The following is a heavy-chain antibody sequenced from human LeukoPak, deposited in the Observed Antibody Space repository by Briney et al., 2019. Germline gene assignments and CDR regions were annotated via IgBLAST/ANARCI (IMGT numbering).Heavy chain of an antibody. CDR2: ISNSGGAI. CDR1: GFTFSSYE. V-gene: IGHV3-48*03. D-gene: IGHD1-26*01. CDR3: AREASGSYPFDY. J-gene: IGHJ4*02. Sequence: PGGSLRLSCAASGFTFSSYEMTWVRQAPGKGLEWLSYISNSGGAIYYADSVKGRFTISRDNAKNSLYLQMNSLRAEDTALYYCAREASGSYPFDYWGQGTLVTVSS.